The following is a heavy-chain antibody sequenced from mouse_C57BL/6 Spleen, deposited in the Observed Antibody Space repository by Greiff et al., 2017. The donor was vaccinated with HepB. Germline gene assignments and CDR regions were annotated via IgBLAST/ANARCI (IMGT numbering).Heavy chain of an antibody. V-gene: IGHV1-42*01. J-gene: IGHJ2*01. CDR1: GYSFTGYY. CDR3: AREGYGNDDY. Sequence: EVQLQQSGPELVKPGASVKISCKASGYSFTGYYMNWVKQSPEKSLEWIGEINPSTGGTTYNQKFKAKATLTVDKSSSTAYMQLKSLTSEDSAVYYCAREGYGNDDYWGQGTTLTVSS. D-gene: IGHD2-10*02. CDR2: INPSTGGT.